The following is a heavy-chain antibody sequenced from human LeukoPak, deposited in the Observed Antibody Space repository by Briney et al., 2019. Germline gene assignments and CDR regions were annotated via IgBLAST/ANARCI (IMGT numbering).Heavy chain of an antibody. V-gene: IGHV1-46*01. J-gene: IGHJ4*02. CDR1: GYTFTGYY. CDR3: AREDTAMVAFDY. Sequence: ASVKVSCKASGYTFTGYYMHWVRQAPGQGLEWMGIINPSGDVRLYARKFQGRVTVTRDMSTRTVYMELSDLRPEDTAVYYCAREDTAMVAFDYWGQGTLVTVSS. D-gene: IGHD5-18*01. CDR2: INPSGDVR.